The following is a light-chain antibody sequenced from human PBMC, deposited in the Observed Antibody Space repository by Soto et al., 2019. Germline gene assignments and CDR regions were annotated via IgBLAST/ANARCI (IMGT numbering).Light chain of an antibody. Sequence: VGDRITLTCRAMQECRRDLVWYHQKPGRAPKLLIDGASSLQGGVPSRFSGSGSGTDFTLTISRLQPEDFAVYYCQQSYSSWLTFGGGTKVDIK. J-gene: IGKJ4*01. CDR3: QQSYSSWLT. CDR1: QECRRD. CDR2: GAS. V-gene: IGKV1-39*01.